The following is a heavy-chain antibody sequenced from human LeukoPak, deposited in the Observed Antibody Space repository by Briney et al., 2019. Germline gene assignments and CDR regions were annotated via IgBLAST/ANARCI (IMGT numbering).Heavy chain of an antibody. V-gene: IGHV1-69*01. CDR2: IIPIFGTA. D-gene: IGHD1-26*01. CDR3: ARDCPELPCSGAFDI. J-gene: IGHJ3*02. Sequence: SVKVSCKASGGTFSSYAISWVRQAPGLGLEWMGGIIPIFGTANYAQKFQGRVTITADESTSTAYMELSSLRSEDTAVYYCARDCPELPCSGAFDIWGQGTMVTVSS. CDR1: GGTFSSYA.